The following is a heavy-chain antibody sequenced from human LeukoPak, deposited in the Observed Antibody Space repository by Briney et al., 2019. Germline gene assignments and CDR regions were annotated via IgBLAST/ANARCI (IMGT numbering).Heavy chain of an antibody. CDR2: ISYDGSNK. Sequence: GGSLRLSCAASGFTFSSYAMSWVRQAPGKGLEWVAVISYDGSNKYYADSVKGRFTISRDNSKNTLYLQMNSLRAEDTAVYYCARVKLGASPFSFDYWGQGTLVTVSS. D-gene: IGHD3-10*01. V-gene: IGHV3-30*04. J-gene: IGHJ4*02. CDR3: ARVKLGASPFSFDY. CDR1: GFTFSSYA.